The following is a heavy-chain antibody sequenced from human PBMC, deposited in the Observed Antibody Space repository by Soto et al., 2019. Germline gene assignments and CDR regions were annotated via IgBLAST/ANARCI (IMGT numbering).Heavy chain of an antibody. CDR1: GGTFSSYT. CDR2: IIPILGIA. J-gene: IGHJ6*03. V-gene: IGHV1-69*02. Sequence: ASVKVSCKASGGTFSSYTISWVRQAPGQGLEWMGRIIPILGIANYAQKFQGRVTITADKSTSTAYMELSSLRSEDTAVYYCATAPYGDYYYYYMDVWGKGTTVTVSS. CDR3: ATAPYGDYYYYYMDV. D-gene: IGHD4-17*01.